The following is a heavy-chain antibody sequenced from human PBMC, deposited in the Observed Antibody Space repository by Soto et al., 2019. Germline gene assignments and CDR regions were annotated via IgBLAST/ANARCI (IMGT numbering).Heavy chain of an antibody. CDR2: INHSGST. D-gene: IGHD3-16*01. CDR3: ARATLDHGRYFAY. V-gene: IGHV4-34*01. Sequence: SETLSLTCAVCGGCFCGCYWCWMRQPPGKGLEWIGEINHSGSTNYNPSLKSRVTISVDTSKNQFSLKLSSVTAADTAVYYSARATLDHGRYFAYWGQGTLVTVSS. J-gene: IGHJ4*02. CDR1: GGCFCGCY.